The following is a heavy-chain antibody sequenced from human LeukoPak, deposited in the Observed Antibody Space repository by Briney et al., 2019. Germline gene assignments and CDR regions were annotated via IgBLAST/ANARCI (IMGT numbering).Heavy chain of an antibody. CDR1: GFTFSTYT. J-gene: IGHJ4*02. CDR2: ISGSGGST. D-gene: IGHD6-19*01. V-gene: IGHV3-23*01. CDR3: AKDGAVAGTEPYYFDY. Sequence: GGSLRLSCAASGFTFSTYTMTWGRQAPGKGLGGVASISGSGGSTYYADSVKGRFTISRDNSKNTLYLQMNSLRAEDTAVYYCAKDGAVAGTEPYYFDYWGQGTLVTVSS.